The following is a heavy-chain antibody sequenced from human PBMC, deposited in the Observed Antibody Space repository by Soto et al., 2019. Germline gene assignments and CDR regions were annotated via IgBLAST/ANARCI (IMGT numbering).Heavy chain of an antibody. V-gene: IGHV1-69*13. Sequence: GASVKVSCKASGGTFSSYAISWVRQAPGQGLEWMGGIIPIFGTANYAQKFQGRVTITADESTSTAYMELSSLRSEDTAVYYCASSLGGYSYGYERTFDYWGQGTLVTVSS. CDR2: IIPIFGTA. CDR1: GGTFSSYA. D-gene: IGHD5-18*01. J-gene: IGHJ4*02. CDR3: ASSLGGYSYGYERTFDY.